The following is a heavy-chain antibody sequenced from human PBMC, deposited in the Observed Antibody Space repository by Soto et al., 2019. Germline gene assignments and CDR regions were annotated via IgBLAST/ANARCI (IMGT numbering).Heavy chain of an antibody. J-gene: IGHJ6*02. Sequence: GGSLRLSCAASGFTFSSYSMNWVRQAPGKGLEWVSYISSSSSTIYYADSVKGRFTISRDNAKNSLYLQMNSLRDEDTAVYYCARDYQDFWSGYYKADYYYYGMDVWGQGTTVTVS. CDR3: ARDYQDFWSGYYKADYYYYGMDV. CDR2: ISSSSSTI. CDR1: GFTFSSYS. V-gene: IGHV3-48*02. D-gene: IGHD3-3*02.